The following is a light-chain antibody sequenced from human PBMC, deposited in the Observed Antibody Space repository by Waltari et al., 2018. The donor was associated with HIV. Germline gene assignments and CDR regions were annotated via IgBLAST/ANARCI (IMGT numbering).Light chain of an antibody. J-gene: IGKJ2*01. CDR3: KQYYSTPPAT. CDR2: GAS. CDR1: QAISNS. Sequence: DIQMTQSPSSLSASVGDRVTITCRASQAISNSLAWYQQKPGKAPKLLLYGASRLESGVPSRFSGSGSGTDYTLTISSLQPEDFATFYCKQYYSTPPATFGQGTKLEIK. V-gene: IGKV1-NL1*01.